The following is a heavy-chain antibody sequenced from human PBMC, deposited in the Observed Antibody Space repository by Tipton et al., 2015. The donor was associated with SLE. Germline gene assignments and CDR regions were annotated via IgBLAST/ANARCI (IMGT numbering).Heavy chain of an antibody. CDR3: ARLTPGTSHLGDAFDI. Sequence: QSGAEVKKPGESLKISCKGSGHSFTIYWIVWVRQMPGKGLEWMGIIYPGDSDTRYSPSFQGQVTISADKSISTAYLQWSSLKASDTAMYYCARLTPGTSHLGDAFDISGQGTMVTVSS. CDR2: IYPGDSDT. D-gene: IGHD2-2*01. CDR1: GHSFTIYW. J-gene: IGHJ3*02. V-gene: IGHV5-51*01.